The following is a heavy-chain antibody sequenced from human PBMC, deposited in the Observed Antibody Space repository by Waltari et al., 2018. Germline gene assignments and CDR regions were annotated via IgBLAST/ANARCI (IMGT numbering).Heavy chain of an antibody. CDR3: ARTYYYDSSGYWGLYYFDY. CDR2: IYYSGST. J-gene: IGHJ4*02. V-gene: IGHV4-31*03. D-gene: IGHD3-22*01. Sequence: QVQLQESGPGLVKPSQTLSLTCTVSGGSISSGGYYWSWIRQHPGKGLEWIGYIYYSGSTYYNPSLKSRVTISVDTSKNQFSLKLSSVTAADTAVYYCARTYYYDSSGYWGLYYFDYWGQGTLVTVSS. CDR1: GGSISSGGYY.